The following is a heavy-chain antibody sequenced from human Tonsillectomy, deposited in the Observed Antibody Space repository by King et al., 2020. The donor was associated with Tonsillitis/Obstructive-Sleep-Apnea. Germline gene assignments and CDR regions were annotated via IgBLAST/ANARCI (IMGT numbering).Heavy chain of an antibody. J-gene: IGHJ4*02. CDR3: AREGAGELPDY. Sequence: VQLVESGGGVVQPGRSLRLSCAASGFTFSSYAMHWVRQAPGKGLEWVAVISYDGSNKYYADSVKGRFTISRDNSKNTLYLQMNSLRAEDTAVHYCAREGAGELPDYWGQGTLVTVSS. CDR1: GFTFSSYA. D-gene: IGHD1-26*01. CDR2: ISYDGSNK. V-gene: IGHV3-30*04.